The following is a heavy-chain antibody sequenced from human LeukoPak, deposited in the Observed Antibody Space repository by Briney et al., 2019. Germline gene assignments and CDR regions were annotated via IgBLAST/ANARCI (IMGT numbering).Heavy chain of an antibody. CDR3: ARREYSSSWPDDY. J-gene: IGHJ4*02. D-gene: IGHD6-13*01. CDR1: GFTFSSYS. V-gene: IGHV3-21*01. CDR2: ISSSSSYI. Sequence: GGSLRLSCAASGFTFSSYSMNWVRQAPGKGLEWVSSISSSSSYIYYADSVKGRFTISRDNAKNSLYLQMKSQRAEDTAVYSGARREYSSSWPDDYWGQGTLVTVSS.